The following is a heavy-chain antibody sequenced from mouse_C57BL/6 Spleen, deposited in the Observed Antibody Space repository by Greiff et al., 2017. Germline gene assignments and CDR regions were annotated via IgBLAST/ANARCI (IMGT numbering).Heavy chain of an antibody. D-gene: IGHD1-1*01. CDR3: AREGYGSSYGYFEV. CDR1: GYTFTSYW. Sequence: QVQLQQSGAELVKPGASVKMSCKASGYTFTSYWITWVKQRPGQGLEWIGDIYPGSGSTNYNEKFKSKATLTVDTSSSTAYMQLSSLTSEDSAVYYCAREGYGSSYGYFEVWGTGTTGTVSS. CDR2: IYPGSGST. J-gene: IGHJ1*03. V-gene: IGHV1-55*01.